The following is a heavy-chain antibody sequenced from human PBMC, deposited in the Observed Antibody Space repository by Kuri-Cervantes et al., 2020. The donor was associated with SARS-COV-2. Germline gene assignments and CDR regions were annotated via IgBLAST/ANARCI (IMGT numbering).Heavy chain of an antibody. CDR3: AKDIGVVPAASTLAWFDP. CDR1: GGSISSYY. Sequence: SETLSLTCIVSGGSISSYYWSWIRQPPGKGLEWIGDIYKSGSTNSNPSLKNRGTISADTSKNQFSLRLSSVTAADTAVYYCAKDIGVVPAASTLAWFDPWGQGTLVTVSS. D-gene: IGHD2-2*01. CDR2: IYKSGST. V-gene: IGHV4-59*01. J-gene: IGHJ5*02.